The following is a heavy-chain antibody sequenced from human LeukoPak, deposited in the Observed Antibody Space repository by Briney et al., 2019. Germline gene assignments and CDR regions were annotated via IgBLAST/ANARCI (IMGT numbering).Heavy chain of an antibody. Sequence: PSETLSLTCTVSGASLSPYYWSWIRQPPGKGLEWIGYVFYTGSTTYNPSLKSRLTLLVDTSKSQFSLKLNSVTPADTAVYYCARDLGPSRGFDYWGRGTLVTVSS. D-gene: IGHD3-10*01. J-gene: IGHJ4*02. CDR3: ARDLGPSRGFDY. V-gene: IGHV4-59*01. CDR2: VFYTGST. CDR1: GASLSPYY.